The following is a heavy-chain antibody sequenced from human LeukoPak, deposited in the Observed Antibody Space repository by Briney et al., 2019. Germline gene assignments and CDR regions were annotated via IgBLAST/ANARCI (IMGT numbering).Heavy chain of an antibody. V-gene: IGHV1-2*02. CDR1: GYTFTGYY. CDR2: INPNSGGT. Sequence: ASVKVSCKASGYTFTGYYMHWVRQAPGQGLEWMGWINPNSGGTNYAQKFQGRVTMTRDTSISTAYMELSRLRSDDTAVYYCARATDFDWLPTYYFDYWGQGTLVTVSS. D-gene: IGHD3-9*01. J-gene: IGHJ4*02. CDR3: ARATDFDWLPTYYFDY.